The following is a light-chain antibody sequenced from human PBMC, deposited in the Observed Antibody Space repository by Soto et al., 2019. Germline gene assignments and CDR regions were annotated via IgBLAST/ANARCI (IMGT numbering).Light chain of an antibody. J-gene: IGKJ2*01. CDR2: GAC. Sequence: ESVLTQSPGTLSLSPGERATLSCRASQSVSSTYLAWYQQKPGQAPRLLIYGACSRATGIPDRFSGSGSGTDFTLIISRLEPEDFAVYYCQQFGGSSYTFGQGTKLEIK. V-gene: IGKV3-20*01. CDR1: QSVSSTY. CDR3: QQFGGSSYT.